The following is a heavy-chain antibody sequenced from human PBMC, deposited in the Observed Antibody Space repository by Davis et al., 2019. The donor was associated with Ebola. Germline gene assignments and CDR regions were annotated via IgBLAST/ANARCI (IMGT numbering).Heavy chain of an antibody. CDR2: MSSSGSIK. J-gene: IGHJ4*02. V-gene: IGHV3-11*01. CDR1: GFTFNDYY. Sequence: GESLKISCAASGFTFNDYYMSWIRQAPGKGLEWITYMSSSGSIKKFADSVKGRFTISRDNGKNSLYLQMNSLRAEDTAVYYCARDEDGDYDFDYWGQGTLVTVSS. D-gene: IGHD4-17*01. CDR3: ARDEDGDYDFDY.